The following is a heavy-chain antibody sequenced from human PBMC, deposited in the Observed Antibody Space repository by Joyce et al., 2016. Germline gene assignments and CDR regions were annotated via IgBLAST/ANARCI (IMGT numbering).Heavy chain of an antibody. CDR1: GGAISSGGNY. D-gene: IGHD3-10*01. CDR3: AREFGPRSWFDP. CDR2: IYYSGST. V-gene: IGHV4-31*03. Sequence: QVQLQESGPGLVKPSQTLSLTCTVSGGAISSGGNYWSWLRQHPGKGLEWIGYIYYSGSTYYNPSLKSRVTISLDPSKNQFSLKLTSLTAADTAVYYCAREFGPRSWFDPWGQGTLVTVSS. J-gene: IGHJ5*02.